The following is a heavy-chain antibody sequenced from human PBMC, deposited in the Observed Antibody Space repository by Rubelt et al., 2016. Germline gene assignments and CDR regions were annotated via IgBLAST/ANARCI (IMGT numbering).Heavy chain of an antibody. CDR3: ARPPGLRNADWYCDL. V-gene: IGHV4-39*01. D-gene: IGHD4-17*01. CDR2: IYYSGST. J-gene: IGHJ2*01. Sequence: QLQLQESGPGLVKPSETLSLTCTVSGYSISSNGYFWGWIRQPPGKGLEWIGSIYYSGSTYYNPSLKSRVTISVDTSKNQFSLRRSSGTAADTAAYYCARPPGLRNADWYCDLWGRGTLVTVSS. CDR1: GYSISSNGYF.